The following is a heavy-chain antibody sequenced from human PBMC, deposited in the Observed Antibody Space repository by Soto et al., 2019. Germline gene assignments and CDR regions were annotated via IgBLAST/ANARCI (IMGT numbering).Heavy chain of an antibody. V-gene: IGHV1-69*18. CDR1: GGTFSSYS. CDR2: LIPMFGTT. J-gene: IGHJ6*02. Sequence: QVQLVQSGAEVKTPGSSVKVSCKASGGTFSSYSINWVRQAPGQGLEWMGRLIPMFGTTDYAQRFQGRVTFTEDESPSTASMEVTNLTSEDTAVYYCARAVVLTFTRFYDMDVWGQGTTVTVSS. D-gene: IGHD3-9*01. CDR3: ARAVVLTFTRFYDMDV.